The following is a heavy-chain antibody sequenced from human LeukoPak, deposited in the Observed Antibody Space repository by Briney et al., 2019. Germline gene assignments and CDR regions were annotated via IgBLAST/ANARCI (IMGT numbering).Heavy chain of an antibody. CDR3: ARGRITMVRGVSHWFDP. CDR2: INHSGST. CDR1: GGSISSYY. J-gene: IGHJ5*02. D-gene: IGHD3-10*01. Sequence: SETLSLTCTVSGGSISSYYWSWIRQPPGKGLEWIGEINHSGSTNYDPSLKSRVTISVDTSKNQFSLKLSSVTAADTAVYYCARGRITMVRGVSHWFDPWGQGTLVTVSS. V-gene: IGHV4-34*01.